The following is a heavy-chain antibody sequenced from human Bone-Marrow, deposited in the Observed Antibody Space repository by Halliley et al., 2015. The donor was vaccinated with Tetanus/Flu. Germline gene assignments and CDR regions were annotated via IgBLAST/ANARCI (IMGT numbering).Heavy chain of an antibody. V-gene: IGHV3-23*01. CDR1: GFTFSHYA. CDR3: AKDLSRNNYWYFDI. J-gene: IGHJ2*01. Sequence: SLRLSCAASGFTFSHYAMSWVRQAPGKGLEWVSTISGSGETTYYADSVKGRFTISRDNSKNALYVQMNNLRGDDTAVYFCAKDLSRNNYWYFDIWGRGPLLTVSS. CDR2: ISGSGETT.